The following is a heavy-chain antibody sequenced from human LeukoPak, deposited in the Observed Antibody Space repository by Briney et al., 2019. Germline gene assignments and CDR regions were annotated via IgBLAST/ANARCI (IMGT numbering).Heavy chain of an antibody. CDR3: ARHDVWEWLTGIDY. J-gene: IGHJ4*02. V-gene: IGHV4-59*08. D-gene: IGHD6-19*01. Sequence: SETLSLTCTVSGGSISSYYWSWIRQPPGKGLEWVGYIYYSGSTNYSPSLKSRVTISVDTSKNQFSLKLSSVTAADTAVYYCARHDVWEWLTGIDYWGQGTLVTVSS. CDR1: GGSISSYY. CDR2: IYYSGST.